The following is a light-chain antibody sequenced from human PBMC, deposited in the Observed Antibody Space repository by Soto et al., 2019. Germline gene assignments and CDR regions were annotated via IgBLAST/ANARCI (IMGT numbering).Light chain of an antibody. J-gene: IGLJ3*02. CDR1: SSNIGNNY. Sequence: QSVLTQPPSVSAAPGQKVTISCSGTSSNIGNNYVSWYQQFPGAAPKLLIYENNKRPSGIPDRFSGSKSGTSATLGITGLQTGDEADYYCGTWHSSLSTWVFGGGTKFTVL. CDR2: ENN. V-gene: IGLV1-51*02. CDR3: GTWHSSLSTWV.